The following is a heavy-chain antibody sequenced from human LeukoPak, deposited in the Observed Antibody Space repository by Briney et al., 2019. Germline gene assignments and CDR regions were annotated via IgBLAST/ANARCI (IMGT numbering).Heavy chain of an antibody. J-gene: IGHJ4*02. CDR2: ISSSGSTI. D-gene: IGHD6-19*01. CDR3: ARLRAVPDDY. CDR1: GFTFSSYE. Sequence: QSGGSLRLSCSASGFTFSSYEMNWVRQAPGKGLEWVSYISSSGSTIYYADSVKGRFTTSRDNAKNSLFLQMNSLRAEDTAIYYCARLRAVPDDYWGQGTLVTVSS. V-gene: IGHV3-48*03.